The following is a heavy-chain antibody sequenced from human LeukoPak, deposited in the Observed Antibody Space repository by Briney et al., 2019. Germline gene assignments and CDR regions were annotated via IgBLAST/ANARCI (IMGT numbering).Heavy chain of an antibody. CDR3: ARGFGKGSGWSL. V-gene: IGHV1-2*02. D-gene: IGHD6-19*01. J-gene: IGHJ6*02. CDR2: INPNSGGT. CDR1: GYTFTGYY. Sequence: GASVRVSCTASGYTFTGYYMHWVRQAPGQGLEWMGWINPNSGGTNYAQKFQGRVTMTRDTSISTPYMELSRLRSDDTAVYYSARGFGKGSGWSLWGQGTTVTVAS.